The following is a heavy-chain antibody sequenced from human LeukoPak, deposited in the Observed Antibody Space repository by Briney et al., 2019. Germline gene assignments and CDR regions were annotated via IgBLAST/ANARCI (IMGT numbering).Heavy chain of an antibody. CDR3: AKDGGGYSYMDV. Sequence: GGSLRLSCEASGFTFSTYGMHWVRQAPGKGLEWVAFIRYDGSNKYYADSVKGRFTISRDNSKNTLFLQMNSLRAEDTAVYYCAKDGGGYSYMDVWGKGTTVTVSS. D-gene: IGHD2-21*01. CDR2: IRYDGSNK. CDR1: GFTFSTYG. V-gene: IGHV3-30*02. J-gene: IGHJ6*03.